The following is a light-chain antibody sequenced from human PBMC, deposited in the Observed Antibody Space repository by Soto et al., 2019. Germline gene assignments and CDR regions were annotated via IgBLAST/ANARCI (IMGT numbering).Light chain of an antibody. CDR2: LSSDGSH. Sequence: QLVLTQAPSASASLGASVKLTCTLSSGHSSYAIAWHQQQPDKGPRYLMKLSSDGSHSKGDGIPDRFSGSSSGAERYLTISSLQSEDEADYYCQTWGTGIQVFGGGTQLTVL. CDR1: SGHSSYA. CDR3: QTWGTGIQV. V-gene: IGLV4-69*01. J-gene: IGLJ3*02.